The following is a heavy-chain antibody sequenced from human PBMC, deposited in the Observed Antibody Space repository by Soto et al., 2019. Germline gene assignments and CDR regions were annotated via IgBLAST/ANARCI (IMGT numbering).Heavy chain of an antibody. Sequence: QLQLQESGPGLVKPSETLSLTCTVSGDSISSSSYYWGWIRQPPGEGLEWIGSIYYSGSTYYNPSLKSRVTISVDTSKHQFSLKLTSVTAADTAVYYCASSLGYCSSTSCYWPTYYYGMDVWGQGTTVTVSS. CDR1: GDSISSSSYY. D-gene: IGHD2-2*01. V-gene: IGHV4-39*01. CDR2: IYYSGST. J-gene: IGHJ6*02. CDR3: ASSLGYCSSTSCYWPTYYYGMDV.